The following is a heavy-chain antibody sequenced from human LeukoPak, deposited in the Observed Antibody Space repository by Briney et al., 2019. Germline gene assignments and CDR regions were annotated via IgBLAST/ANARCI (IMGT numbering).Heavy chain of an antibody. Sequence: ASVKVSCKASGYTFTSYGISWVRQAPGQGLEWMGWISAYSGNTNYAQKLQGRVTMTTDTSTSTAYMELRSLRSDDTAVYYCARDGQYNTYYYGSGSYGAYWGQGTLVTVSS. CDR3: ARDGQYNTYYYGSGSYGAY. V-gene: IGHV1-18*01. D-gene: IGHD3-10*01. CDR1: GYTFTSYG. CDR2: ISAYSGNT. J-gene: IGHJ4*02.